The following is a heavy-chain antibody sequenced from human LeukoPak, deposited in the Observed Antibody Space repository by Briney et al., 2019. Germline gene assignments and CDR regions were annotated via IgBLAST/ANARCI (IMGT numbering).Heavy chain of an antibody. CDR1: GYTFTDYY. D-gene: IGHD3-10*01. CDR3: ATVPMVRGVMSC. CDR2: VDPEDGET. V-gene: IGHV1-69-2*01. Sequence: ATVKTSCKASGYTFTDYYMHWVQQGPGKGLEWMGRVDPEDGETIYAEKFQGRVTITADTSTDTAYMELSSLRSEDTAVYYCATVPMVRGVMSCWGQGTLVTVSS. J-gene: IGHJ4*02.